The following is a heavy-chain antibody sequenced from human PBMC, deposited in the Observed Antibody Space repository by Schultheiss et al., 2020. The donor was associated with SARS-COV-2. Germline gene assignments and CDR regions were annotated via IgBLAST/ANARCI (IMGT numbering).Heavy chain of an antibody. D-gene: IGHD2-15*01. CDR3: ARVRFVCSGGSCYFGGYYYYYSGMDV. V-gene: IGHV1-69*06. CDR1: GNTLTESS. CDR2: IIPIVDTA. J-gene: IGHJ6*02. Sequence: SVKVSCKVAGNTLTESSIHWVRQSPGQGLEWMGGIIPIVDTANYAQKFQGRVTITADKSTSTAYMELSSLRSEDTAVYYCARVRFVCSGGSCYFGGYYYYYSGMDVWGQGTTVTVSS.